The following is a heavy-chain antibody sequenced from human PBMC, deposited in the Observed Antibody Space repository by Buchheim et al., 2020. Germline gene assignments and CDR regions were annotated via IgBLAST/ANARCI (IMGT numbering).Heavy chain of an antibody. CDR3: ARAITMSP. J-gene: IGHJ5*02. D-gene: IGHD3-22*01. V-gene: IGHV4-4*02. Sequence: QVQLQESGPGLVKPSGTLSLTCTVSGASISSNNWWSWVRQPPGKGLEWIGEVYYSGSTNYNPSLKSRLTISVDVPNNEFSLKLNSVTAADTGVYYCARAITMSPWGQGTL. CDR2: VYYSGST. CDR1: GASISSNNW.